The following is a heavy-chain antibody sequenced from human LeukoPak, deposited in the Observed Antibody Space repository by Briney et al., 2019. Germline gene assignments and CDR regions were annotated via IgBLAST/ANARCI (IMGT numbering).Heavy chain of an antibody. CDR3: ARLRDYYGSGSYSSYYGMDV. J-gene: IGHJ6*02. V-gene: IGHV4-59*08. CDR2: IYYSGST. CDR1: GGSISSYY. D-gene: IGHD3-10*01. Sequence: SETLSLTCTVSGGSISSYYWSWIRQPPGKGLEWIGYIYYSGSTNYNPSLKSRVTISVDTSKNQFSLKLSSVTAADTAVYYCARLRDYYGSGSYSSYYGMDVWGQGTTVTVSS.